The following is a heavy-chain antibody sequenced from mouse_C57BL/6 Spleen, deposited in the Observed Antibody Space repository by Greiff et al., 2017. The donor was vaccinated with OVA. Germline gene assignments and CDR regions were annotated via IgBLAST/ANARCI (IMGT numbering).Heavy chain of an antibody. V-gene: IGHV5-9-1*02. CDR2: ISSGGDYI. CDR3: TRGAYYYGSSHWYFDV. J-gene: IGHJ1*03. D-gene: IGHD1-1*01. CDR1: GFTFSSYA. Sequence: EVKVEESGAGLVKPGGSLKLSCAASGFTFSSYAMSWVRQTPEKRLEWVAYISSGGDYIYYADTVKGRFTISRDNARNTLYLQMSSLKSEDTAMYYCTRGAYYYGSSHWYFDVWGTGTTVTVSS.